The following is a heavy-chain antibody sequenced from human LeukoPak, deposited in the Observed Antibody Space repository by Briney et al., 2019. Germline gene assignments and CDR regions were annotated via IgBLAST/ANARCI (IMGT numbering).Heavy chain of an antibody. CDR2: ISSSGTNI. CDR1: GFTFSDYY. D-gene: IGHD3-22*01. J-gene: IGHJ4*02. CDR3: ARDTYDSSGYYYVNFDY. V-gene: IGHV3-11*04. Sequence: PGGSLRLSCAASGFTFSDYYMSWIRQAPGKGLEWVSYISSSGTNIYYADSVKGRFTISRDNAKNTLYLQMNSLRAEDTAVYYCARDTYDSSGYYYVNFDYWGQGTLVTVSS.